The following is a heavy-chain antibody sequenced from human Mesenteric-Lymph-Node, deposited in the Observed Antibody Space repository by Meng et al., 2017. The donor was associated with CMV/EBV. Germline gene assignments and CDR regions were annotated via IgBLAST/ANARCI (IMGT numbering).Heavy chain of an antibody. CDR2: INTDGRTA. CDR3: ARHDYYDRSGYHTYYNYGMDV. V-gene: IGHV3-74*01. CDR1: GFTFSSFY. Sequence: GESLKISCTASGFTFSSFYMHWVRQAPGKGLEWVSRINTDGRTAIYADSAKGRFTISRDNAKSTLYLQMNSLRVEDTAVYYCARHDYYDRSGYHTYYNYGMDVWGQGTTVTVSS. J-gene: IGHJ6*02. D-gene: IGHD3-22*01.